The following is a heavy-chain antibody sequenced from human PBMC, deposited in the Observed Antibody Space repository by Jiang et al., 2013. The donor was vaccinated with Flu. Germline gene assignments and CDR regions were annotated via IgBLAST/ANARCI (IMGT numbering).Heavy chain of an antibody. CDR2: ISGSGVDR. J-gene: IGHJ4*02. Sequence: PGGSLRLLCVASGFTFSGYAMSWVRQAPGRGLEWIASISGSGVDRFYADSVKGRFTVSRDYSRNTLYLEMNSLRVGDTAVYYCARDLSFRLTRASTHSYFDYWGLGTRVTASS. D-gene: IGHD1-26*01. CDR3: ARDLSFRLTRASTHSYFDY. V-gene: IGHV3-23*01. CDR1: GFTFSGYA.